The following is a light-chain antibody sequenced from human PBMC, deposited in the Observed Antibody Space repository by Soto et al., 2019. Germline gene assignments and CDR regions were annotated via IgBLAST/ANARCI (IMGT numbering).Light chain of an antibody. V-gene: IGLV1-40*01. J-gene: IGLJ2*01. CDR1: SSNIGAGYD. CDR2: GNS. Sequence: QSVLTQRPSVSGAPGQRVTISCTGSSSNIGAGYDVHWYQQLPGTAPKLLIYGNSNRPSGVPDRFSGSKSGTSASLAITGLQAEDEAVYYCQSYDSSLRVSVFGGGTKLTVL. CDR3: QSYDSSLRVSV.